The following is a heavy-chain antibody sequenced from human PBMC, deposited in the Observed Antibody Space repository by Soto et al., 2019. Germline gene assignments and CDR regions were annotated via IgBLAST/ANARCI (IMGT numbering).Heavy chain of an antibody. Sequence: GGSLRLSCAASGFTFDDYTMHWVRQAPGKGLEWVSLISWDGGSTYYADSVKGRFTISGDNSKNSLYLQMNSLRTEDTALYYCAKDPMGYGMDVWGQGTTVTVSS. V-gene: IGHV3-43*01. CDR1: GFTFDDYT. J-gene: IGHJ6*02. D-gene: IGHD3-16*01. CDR3: AKDPMGYGMDV. CDR2: ISWDGGST.